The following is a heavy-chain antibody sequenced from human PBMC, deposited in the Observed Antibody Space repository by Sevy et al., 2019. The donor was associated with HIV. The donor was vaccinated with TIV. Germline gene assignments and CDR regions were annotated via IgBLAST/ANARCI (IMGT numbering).Heavy chain of an antibody. Sequence: SETLSLTCTVSGGSISSYFWSWIRQPPGKGLEWIGYIYYSGNTNYNPSLKSRVTISVDTSKNQFSLKLRSVTAADTAVYYCVRDFKGGDGYRSNGMDVWGQGTTVTVSS. V-gene: IGHV4-59*01. J-gene: IGHJ6*02. CDR1: GGSISSYF. CDR3: VRDFKGGDGYRSNGMDV. CDR2: IYYSGNT. D-gene: IGHD5-18*01.